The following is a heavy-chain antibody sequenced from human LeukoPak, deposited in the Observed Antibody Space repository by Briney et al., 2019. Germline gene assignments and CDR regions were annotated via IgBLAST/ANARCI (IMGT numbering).Heavy chain of an antibody. CDR2: ISYDGSNK. V-gene: IGHV3-30*18. D-gene: IGHD3-22*01. Sequence: PGGSLTLSCAASGFTFDDYGMHWVRQAPGKGLEWVAVISYDGSNKYYADSVKGRFTISRDNSKNTLYLQMNSLRAEDTAVYYCAKDLNYYDSSGYYQDGGDYFDYWGQGTLVTVSS. CDR3: AKDLNYYDSSGYYQDGGDYFDY. CDR1: GFTFDDYG. J-gene: IGHJ4*02.